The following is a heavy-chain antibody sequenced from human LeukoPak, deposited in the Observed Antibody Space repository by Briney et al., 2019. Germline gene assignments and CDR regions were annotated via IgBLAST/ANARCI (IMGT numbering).Heavy chain of an antibody. CDR3: ARVVPLNYYYDSSGYFDY. J-gene: IGHJ4*02. CDR2: IKQDGSEK. CDR1: GFTFSSYW. V-gene: IGHV3-7*01. Sequence: GGFLRLSCAASGFTFSSYWMSWVRQAPGKGLEWVANIKQDGSEKYYVDSVKGRFTISRDNAKNSLYLRMNSLRAEDTAVYYCARVVPLNYYYDSSGYFDYWGQGTLVTVSS. D-gene: IGHD3-22*01.